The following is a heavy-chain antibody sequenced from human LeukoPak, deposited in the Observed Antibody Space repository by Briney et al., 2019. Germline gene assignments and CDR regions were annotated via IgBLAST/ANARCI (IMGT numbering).Heavy chain of an antibody. J-gene: IGHJ4*02. Sequence: PGGSLRLSCAASGFTFSSYAMRWVRQAPGKGLEWVSAISGSGGSTYYADSVKGRFTISRDNSKNTLYLQMNSLRAEDTAVYYCANGGYCTNGVCSAFDYWGQGTLVTVSS. V-gene: IGHV3-23*01. D-gene: IGHD2-8*01. CDR3: ANGGYCTNGVCSAFDY. CDR2: ISGSGGST. CDR1: GFTFSSYA.